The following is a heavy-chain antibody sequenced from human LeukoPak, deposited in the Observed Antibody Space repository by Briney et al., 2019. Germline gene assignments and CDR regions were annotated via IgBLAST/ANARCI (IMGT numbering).Heavy chain of an antibody. D-gene: IGHD5-18*01. Sequence: GASVKVSCKASGYTFTSYYIRWVRQAPGQGLEWMGIINPSGGSTSYAQKLQGRVTMTRDTSTSTVYMQLSSLRSEDTAVYYCAVAYSYGRDAFDIWGQGTMVTVSS. CDR1: GYTFTSYY. CDR3: AVAYSYGRDAFDI. V-gene: IGHV1-46*01. J-gene: IGHJ3*02. CDR2: INPSGGST.